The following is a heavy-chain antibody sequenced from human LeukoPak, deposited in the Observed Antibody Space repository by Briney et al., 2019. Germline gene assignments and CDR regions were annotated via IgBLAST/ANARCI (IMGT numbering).Heavy chain of an antibody. CDR2: IWYDGSSK. Sequence: GGSLRLSCAASGFTFSSNHMSWVRQAPGKGLEWVALIWYDGSSKHYADSVRGRFTISRDNSKNTLYLQMNSLRAEDTAVYYCARDFELSHWGQGTLVTVSS. J-gene: IGHJ4*02. D-gene: IGHD3-16*02. V-gene: IGHV3-33*08. CDR3: ARDFELSH. CDR1: GFTFSSNH.